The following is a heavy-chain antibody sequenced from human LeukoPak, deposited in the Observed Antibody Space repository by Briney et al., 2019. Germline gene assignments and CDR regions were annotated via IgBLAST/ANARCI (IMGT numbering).Heavy chain of an antibody. D-gene: IGHD3-10*01. CDR3: AKDNYYGSGSYYSFLYGMDV. J-gene: IGHJ6*04. V-gene: IGHV3-30*18. CDR2: ISYDGSNK. Sequence: GGSLRLSCAASGLTFSRYGMHWVRQAPGKGLEWVAVISYDGSNKYYADSVKGRFTISRDNSKNTLYLQMNSLRAEDTAVYYCAKDNYYGSGSYYSFLYGMDVWGKGTTVTVSS. CDR1: GLTFSRYG.